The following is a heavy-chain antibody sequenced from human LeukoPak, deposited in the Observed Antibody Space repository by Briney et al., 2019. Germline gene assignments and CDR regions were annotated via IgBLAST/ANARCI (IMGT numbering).Heavy chain of an antibody. J-gene: IGHJ3*02. V-gene: IGHV4-4*07. D-gene: IGHD6-13*01. Sequence: SETLSLTCTVSGASITTYYWSWIRQPAGKGLEWIGRIFTGGTTNYNPSLKSRVTMSVDTSKNQFSLKLSSVTAADTAVYYCARDGAATIPNAFDIWGQGTMVTVSS. CDR1: GASITTYY. CDR2: IFTGGTT. CDR3: ARDGAATIPNAFDI.